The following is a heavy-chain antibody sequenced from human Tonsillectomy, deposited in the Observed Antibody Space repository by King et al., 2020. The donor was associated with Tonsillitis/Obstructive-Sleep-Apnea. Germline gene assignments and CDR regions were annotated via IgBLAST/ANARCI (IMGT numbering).Heavy chain of an antibody. CDR2: IYFSGST. Sequence: QLQESGPGLVKPSQTLSLTCTVSGGSISSGGYYWSWIRQNPGEGLEWIGYIYFSGSTYYNSSLKSRVTISVETPKNQFSLKLSSVTAADTAVYYCARVSPYYYDSSGYYDYWGQGTLVTVSS. CDR1: GGSISSGGYY. CDR3: ARVSPYYYDSSGYYDY. J-gene: IGHJ4*02. D-gene: IGHD3-22*01. V-gene: IGHV4-31*03.